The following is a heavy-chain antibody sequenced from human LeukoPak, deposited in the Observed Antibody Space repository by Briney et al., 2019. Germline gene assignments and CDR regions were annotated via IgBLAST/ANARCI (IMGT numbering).Heavy chain of an antibody. CDR1: GYTFTSYG. V-gene: IGHV1-18*01. CDR3: ARVANYYDSSGYYTY. CDR2: ISAYNGNT. J-gene: IGHJ4*02. Sequence: ASVKVSCKASGYTFTSYGISWVRQAPGQGLEWMGWISAYNGNTNYAQKLQGRVTMTTDTSTSTAYMELSSLRSEDTAVYYCARVANYYDSSGYYTYWGQGTLVTVSS. D-gene: IGHD3-22*01.